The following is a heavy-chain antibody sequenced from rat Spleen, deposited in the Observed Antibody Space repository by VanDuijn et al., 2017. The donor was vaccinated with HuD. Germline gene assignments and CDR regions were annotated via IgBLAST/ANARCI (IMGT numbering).Heavy chain of an antibody. V-gene: IGHV5-29*01. CDR3: ASRGLNYGGYTDNWFAY. D-gene: IGHD1-11*01. CDR1: GFTFSDYY. CDR2: ISYEGSST. J-gene: IGHJ3*01. Sequence: EVQLVESGGGLVQPGRSLKLSCAASGFTFSDYYMAWVRQAPTKGLEWVATISYEGSSTYYPDSVKGRFTISRDNAKSTLYLQMDSLRSEDTASYYCASRGLNYGGYTDNWFAYWGQGTLVTVSS.